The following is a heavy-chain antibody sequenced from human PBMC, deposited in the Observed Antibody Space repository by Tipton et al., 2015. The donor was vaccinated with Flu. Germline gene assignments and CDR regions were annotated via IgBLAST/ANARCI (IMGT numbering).Heavy chain of an antibody. J-gene: IGHJ4*02. V-gene: IGHV4-34*01. Sequence: TLSLTCAVYGESFSGYYWSWIRQTPGKGLEWIGEINHSGSTNYNTALKSRVIISVDASRNQFSLRLSSVTAADTAVYYCARHTGDSVRGVIDYWGQGTLVTVSS. CDR3: ARHTGDSVRGVIDY. CDR1: GESFSGYY. CDR2: INHSGST. D-gene: IGHD3-10*02.